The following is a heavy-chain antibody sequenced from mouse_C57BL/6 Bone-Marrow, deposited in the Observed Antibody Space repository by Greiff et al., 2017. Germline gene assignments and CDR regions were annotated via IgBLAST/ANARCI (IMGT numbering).Heavy chain of an antibody. Sequence: QVQLQQSGPELVRPGASVKISCKAPGYTFTSHWMQWVRQRPGQGLGWIGEIFPGSGSTYYNEKFKGKATLTVDTSSSTAYMQLSRLTSEDSAVYCCARVPLTGTDFDYWGQGTTLTVSS. V-gene: IGHV1-56*01. D-gene: IGHD4-1*01. CDR3: ARVPLTGTDFDY. CDR2: IFPGSGST. CDR1: GYTFTSHW. J-gene: IGHJ2*01.